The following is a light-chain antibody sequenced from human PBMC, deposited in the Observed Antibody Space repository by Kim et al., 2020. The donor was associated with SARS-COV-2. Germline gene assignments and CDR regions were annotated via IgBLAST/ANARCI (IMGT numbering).Light chain of an antibody. V-gene: IGLV7-43*01. CDR1: TGAVTSGYY. CDR2: NAR. J-gene: IGLJ2*01. CDR3: LLYSGGVVV. Sequence: QAVVTQEPSLTVSPGGTVTLTCASSTGAVTSGYYPNWLQQKPGQAPRTLIYNARNKHSWTPARFSGSLLGGKAALTLSGVQPEDEAEYYCLLYSGGVVVFGGGTQLTV.